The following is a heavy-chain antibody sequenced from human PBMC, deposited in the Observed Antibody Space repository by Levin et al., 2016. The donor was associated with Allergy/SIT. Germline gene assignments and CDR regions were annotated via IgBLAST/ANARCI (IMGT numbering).Heavy chain of an antibody. D-gene: IGHD3-10*01. J-gene: IGHJ5*02. CDR1: GFRISGYW. V-gene: IGHV3-7*03. CDR3: ATSVGYGSGWGSQAP. CDR2: INTAGSEK. Sequence: GESLKISCVGSGFRISGYWMSWVRQTPGKGPQWVATINTAGSEKYYVDFVEGRFTISRDNAKNSLYLQMNSLRAEDTAVYYCATSVGYGSGWGSQAPWGQGTLVTVSS.